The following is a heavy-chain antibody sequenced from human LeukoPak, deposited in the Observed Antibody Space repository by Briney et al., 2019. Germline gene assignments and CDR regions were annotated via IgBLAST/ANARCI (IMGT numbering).Heavy chain of an antibody. V-gene: IGHV1-18*01. D-gene: IGHD2-21*01. CDR1: GYTFTSYG. J-gene: IGHJ4*02. CDR2: ISAYNGNT. Sequence: ASVKVSCKASGYTFTSYGISWVRQAPGQGLEWMGWISAYNGNTNYAQNLQGRATMTTDTSTSTAYLELSSLKSDDTAIYYCARSGPQDWALDHWGRGTLVTVAP. CDR3: ARSGPQDWALDH.